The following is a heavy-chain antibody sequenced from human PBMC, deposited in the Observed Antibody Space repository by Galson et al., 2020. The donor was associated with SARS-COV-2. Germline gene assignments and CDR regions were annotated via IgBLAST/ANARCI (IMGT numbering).Heavy chain of an antibody. Sequence: ASETLSPTCAVSGGSISSSNWWSWVRQPPGKGLEWSGEIYHSGSTNYNPSLKSRLTISVDKSKNQFSLKLSSVTAADTAVYYCARVEGATVTTNDAFDIWGQGTMVTVSS. CDR2: IYHSGST. CDR1: GGSISSSNW. J-gene: IGHJ3*02. CDR3: ARVEGATVTTNDAFDI. V-gene: IGHV4-4*02. D-gene: IGHD4-17*01.